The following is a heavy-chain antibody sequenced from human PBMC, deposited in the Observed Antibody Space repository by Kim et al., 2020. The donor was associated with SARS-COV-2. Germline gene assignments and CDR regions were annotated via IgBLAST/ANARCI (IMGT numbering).Heavy chain of an antibody. J-gene: IGHJ4*02. CDR1: GFTFSSYS. D-gene: IGHD6-19*01. CDR2: ISSSSSYI. Sequence: GGSLRLSCAASGFTFSSYSMNWVRQAPGKGLEWVSSISSSSSYIYYADSVKGRFTISRDNAKNSLYLQMNSLRAEDTAVYYCARDYFRYSSGWYFGYWGQGTLVTVSS. CDR3: ARDYFRYSSGWYFGY. V-gene: IGHV3-21*01.